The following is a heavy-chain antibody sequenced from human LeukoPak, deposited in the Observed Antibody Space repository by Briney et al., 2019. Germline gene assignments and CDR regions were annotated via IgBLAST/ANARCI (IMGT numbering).Heavy chain of an antibody. J-gene: IGHJ4*02. CDR2: IKQDGSEK. V-gene: IGHV3-7*03. Sequence: GGSLRLSCAASGFTFSTHWMSWVGQIPGKGLEGVANIKQDGSEKHYVDSVRGRFTISRDNAESSLYLQMNSPRAEDTAVYYCASDVGSGSFFAYWGQGTLVTVSS. D-gene: IGHD3-10*01. CDR1: GFTFSTHW. CDR3: ASDVGSGSFFAY.